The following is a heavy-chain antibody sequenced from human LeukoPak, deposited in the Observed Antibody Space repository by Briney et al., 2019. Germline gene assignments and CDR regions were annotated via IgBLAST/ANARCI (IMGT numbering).Heavy chain of an antibody. CDR1: GFTFSSYS. Sequence: KSGGSLRLSCAASGFTFSSYSMSWVRQAPGKGLEWVSSISSSSSYIYYADSVKGRFTISRDNAKNSLYLQMNSLRAEDTAVYHCARVLAAAGTTYGGQGTLVTVSS. CDR3: ARVLAAAGTTY. J-gene: IGHJ4*02. V-gene: IGHV3-21*01. CDR2: ISSSSSYI. D-gene: IGHD6-13*01.